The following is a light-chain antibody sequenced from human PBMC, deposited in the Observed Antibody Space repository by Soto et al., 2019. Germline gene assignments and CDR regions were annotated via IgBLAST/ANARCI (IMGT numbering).Light chain of an antibody. CDR3: TSYTRNNTLV. CDR1: SSDVGAYNY. Sequence: QSVLTQPASVSGSPGQSITISCTGTSSDVGAYNYVSWYQQHPGKAPKLMIYHVSNRPSGVSNRFSGSKSGNTASLTISGLQAEDEADYYCTSYTRNNTLVFGGGTKLTVL. V-gene: IGLV2-14*03. CDR2: HVS. J-gene: IGLJ2*01.